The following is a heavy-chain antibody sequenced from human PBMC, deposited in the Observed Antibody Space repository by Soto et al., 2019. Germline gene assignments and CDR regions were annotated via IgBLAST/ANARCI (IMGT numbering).Heavy chain of an antibody. V-gene: IGHV4-59*01. CDR1: GGSISSYY. D-gene: IGHD6-13*01. CDR3: ARRPASGDFRLDP. J-gene: IGHJ5*02. CDR2: IDYSGRT. Sequence: QVHLQESGPGLVKPSETLSLICTVSGGSISSYYWSWVRQTPGKGLEWIGHIDYSGRTNYNPSLKKRVTIPLDPSKNQFFLRLGSVPAADTAVYYGARRPASGDFRLDPWGQGTLVTVSS.